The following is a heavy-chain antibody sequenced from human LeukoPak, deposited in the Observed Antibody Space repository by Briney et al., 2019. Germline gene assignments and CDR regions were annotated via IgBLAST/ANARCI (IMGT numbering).Heavy chain of an antibody. J-gene: IGHJ4*02. Sequence: PGGSLRLSCAASGFTFNSYSMSWVRQAPGKGLEWVSLISGSGGHTYYADSVKGRFTISRDDSKNTLYLAMNNLRAEDTAVFYCAREPPHCGGDCFSLLDNWGQGTLVTVSS. D-gene: IGHD2-21*02. CDR2: ISGSGGHT. CDR1: GFTFNSYS. V-gene: IGHV3-23*01. CDR3: AREPPHCGGDCFSLLDN.